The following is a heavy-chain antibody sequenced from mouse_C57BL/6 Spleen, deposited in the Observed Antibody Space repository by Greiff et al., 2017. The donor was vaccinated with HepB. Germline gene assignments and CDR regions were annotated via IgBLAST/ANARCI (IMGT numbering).Heavy chain of an antibody. V-gene: IGHV1-50*01. Sequence: ESGAELVKPGASVKLSCKASGYTFTSYWMQWVKQRPGQGLEWIGEIDPSDSYTNYNQKFKGKATLTVDTSSSTAYMQLSSLTSEDSAVYYCARKKYYFDYWGQGTTLTVSS. CDR2: IDPSDSYT. D-gene: IGHD1-3*01. CDR3: ARKKYYFDY. J-gene: IGHJ2*01. CDR1: GYTFTSYW.